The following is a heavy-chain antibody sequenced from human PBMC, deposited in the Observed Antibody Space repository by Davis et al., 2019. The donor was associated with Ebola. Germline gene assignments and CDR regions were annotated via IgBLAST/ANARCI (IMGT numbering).Heavy chain of an antibody. D-gene: IGHD2-2*01. CDR3: ARSGDIVVVPAAIDY. CDR2: INPNSGGT. J-gene: IGHJ4*02. Sequence: ASVKVSCKASGYTFTGYYMHWVRQAPGQGLEWMGWINPNSGGTNYAQKFQGWVTMTRDTSISTAYMELSSVTAADTAVYYCARSGDIVVVPAAIDYWGQGTLVTVSS. CDR1: GYTFTGYY. V-gene: IGHV1-2*04.